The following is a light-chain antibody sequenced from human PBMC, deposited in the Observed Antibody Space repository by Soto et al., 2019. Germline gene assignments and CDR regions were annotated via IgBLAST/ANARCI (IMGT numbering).Light chain of an antibody. V-gene: IGLV2-14*03. Sequence: QSALTQPASVSGSPGQSITIYCTGTSSDVGGYNYVSWYQQHPGKAPKLMIYDVSYRPSGVSNRFSGSKSGNTASLTISGLQAEDEADYFCSSYTSSISVIFGGGTKLTVL. CDR3: SSYTSSISVI. CDR1: SSDVGGYNY. J-gene: IGLJ2*01. CDR2: DVS.